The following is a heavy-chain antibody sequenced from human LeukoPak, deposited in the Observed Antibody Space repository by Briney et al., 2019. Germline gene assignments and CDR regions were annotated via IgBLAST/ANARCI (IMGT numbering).Heavy chain of an antibody. V-gene: IGHV3-23*01. CDR1: GFTFSSYA. Sequence: PGGSLRLSCAASGFTFSSYAMSWVRQAPGKRLEWVSAITDSGDSTYYADSVKGRFTISRDNSKNTLYLQMNSLRAEDTAVYSCARDPKVAARGGDYWGQGTLVTVSS. CDR2: ITDSGDST. J-gene: IGHJ4*02. CDR3: ARDPKVAARGGDY. D-gene: IGHD6-6*01.